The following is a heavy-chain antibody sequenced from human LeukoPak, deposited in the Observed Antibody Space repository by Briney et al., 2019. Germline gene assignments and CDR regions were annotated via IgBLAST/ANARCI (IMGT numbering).Heavy chain of an antibody. CDR1: GFTFSSYG. CDR3: AKDMEFQPIDY. D-gene: IGHD3-10*01. CDR2: IRYDGSNK. J-gene: IGHJ4*02. V-gene: IGHV3-30*02. Sequence: PGGSLRLSCAASGFTFSSYGMHWVRRAPGKGLEWVAFIRYDGSNKYYADSVKGRFTISRDNSKNTLYLQMNSLRAEDTAVYYCAKDMEFQPIDYWGQGTLVTVSS.